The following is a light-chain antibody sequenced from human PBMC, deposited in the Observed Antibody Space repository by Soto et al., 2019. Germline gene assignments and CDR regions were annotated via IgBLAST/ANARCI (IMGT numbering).Light chain of an antibody. Sequence: DIVLTQSPGTLSLSPGERATLSCRASQSVRSNYLAWFQHKPGQAPRLLIYAASSRATGIPDRFIGSGSGTHFILSITRLEPEDFAVYYCQQYGSSPDTVGLGTKVEIK. CDR3: QQYGSSPDT. CDR1: QSVRSNY. CDR2: AAS. J-gene: IGKJ1*01. V-gene: IGKV3-20*01.